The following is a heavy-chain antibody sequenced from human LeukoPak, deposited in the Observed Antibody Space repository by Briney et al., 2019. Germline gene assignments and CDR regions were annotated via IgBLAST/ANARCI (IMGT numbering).Heavy chain of an antibody. Sequence: PGGSLRLSCAASGFTFSSYAMSWVRQAPGKGLEWVSAISGSGGSTYYADSVKGRFTISRDNSKNTLYLQMNSLRAEDTAVYYCAKDSETSRRGVYRTGYFDLWGRGTLVTVSS. D-gene: IGHD3-10*01. J-gene: IGHJ2*01. CDR3: AKDSETSRRGVYRTGYFDL. CDR1: GFTFSSYA. V-gene: IGHV3-23*01. CDR2: ISGSGGST.